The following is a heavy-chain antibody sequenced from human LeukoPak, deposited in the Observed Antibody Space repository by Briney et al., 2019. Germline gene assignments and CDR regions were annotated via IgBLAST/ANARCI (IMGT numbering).Heavy chain of an antibody. CDR2: IYPGDSDT. Sequence: GESLKISCKGSGYSFTSYWIGWVRQMPGTGLEWMGMIYPGDSDTRYSPSFQGQVTISADKSISTAYLQWSSLKASDTAMYYCARGSDTAMVTGEAFDIWGQGTMVTVSS. V-gene: IGHV5-51*01. J-gene: IGHJ3*02. CDR3: ARGSDTAMVTGEAFDI. D-gene: IGHD5-18*01. CDR1: GYSFTSYW.